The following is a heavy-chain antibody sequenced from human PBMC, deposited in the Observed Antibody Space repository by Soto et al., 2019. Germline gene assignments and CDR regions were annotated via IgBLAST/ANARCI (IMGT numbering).Heavy chain of an antibody. CDR1: GFTFSSYV. V-gene: IGHV3-30*03. CDR3: VCGSYHN. J-gene: IGHJ4*01. D-gene: IGHD1-26*01. Sequence: QVQLVDSGGGVVQPGRSLRLSCEASGFTFSSYVMHWVRQAPGKGLEWVAVISYDGSNKYYADSVKGRFTISRDNSKNTLYLPMNSLRAEDKAVYYAVCGSYHNGGHGTLVTVSA. CDR2: ISYDGSNK.